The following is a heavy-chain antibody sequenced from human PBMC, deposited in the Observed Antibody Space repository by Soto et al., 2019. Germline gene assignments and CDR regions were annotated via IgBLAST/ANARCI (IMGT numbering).Heavy chain of an antibody. Sequence: GGSLRLSCAASGFTFSSYAMSWVRQAPGKGLEWVSAISGSGGSTYYADSVKGRFTISRDNSKNTLYLQTNSLRAEDTAVYYCAEARWLLPPHFDYWGQGTLVTVSS. CDR2: ISGSGGST. CDR3: AEARWLLPPHFDY. J-gene: IGHJ4*02. CDR1: GFTFSSYA. D-gene: IGHD3-22*01. V-gene: IGHV3-23*01.